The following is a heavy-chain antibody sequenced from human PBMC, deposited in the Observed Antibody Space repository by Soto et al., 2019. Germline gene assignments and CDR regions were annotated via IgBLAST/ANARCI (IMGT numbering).Heavy chain of an antibody. V-gene: IGHV3-30-3*01. Sequence: XESLRLSCAASGFTFSSYAMHWVRQAPGKGLEWVAVISYDGSNKYYADFVKGRFTISRDNSKNTLYLQMNSLRAEDTAVYYCARTIAVAGHDAFDIWGQGTMVTVPS. D-gene: IGHD6-19*01. CDR3: ARTIAVAGHDAFDI. CDR1: GFTFSSYA. CDR2: ISYDGSNK. J-gene: IGHJ3*02.